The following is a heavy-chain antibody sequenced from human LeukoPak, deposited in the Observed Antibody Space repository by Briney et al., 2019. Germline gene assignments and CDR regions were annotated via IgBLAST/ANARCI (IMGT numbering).Heavy chain of an antibody. J-gene: IGHJ4*02. CDR1: GGSISSGGYY. Sequence: SETLSLTCTVSGGSISSGGYYWSWIRQHPGEGLEWIGYIYYSGSTYYNPSLKSRVTISVDTSKNQFSLKLSSVTAADTAVYYCASLFTPYLAYCSGGSCMSWGQGTLVIVSS. V-gene: IGHV4-31*03. CDR3: ASLFTPYLAYCSGGSCMS. D-gene: IGHD2-15*01. CDR2: IYYSGST.